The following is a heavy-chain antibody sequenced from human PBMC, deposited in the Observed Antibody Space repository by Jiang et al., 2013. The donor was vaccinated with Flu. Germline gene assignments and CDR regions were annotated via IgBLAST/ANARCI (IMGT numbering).Heavy chain of an antibody. Sequence: LLKPSETLSLTCTVSGGSISSYYWSWIRQPPGKGLEWIGYIYYSGSTNYNPSLKSRVTISVDTSKNQFSLKLSSVTAADTAVYYCARARMRDYYDSRPDWFDPWGQGTLVTVSS. V-gene: IGHV4-59*01. CDR1: GGSISSYY. J-gene: IGHJ5*02. CDR2: IYYSGST. CDR3: ARARMRDYYDSRPDWFDP. D-gene: IGHD3-22*01.